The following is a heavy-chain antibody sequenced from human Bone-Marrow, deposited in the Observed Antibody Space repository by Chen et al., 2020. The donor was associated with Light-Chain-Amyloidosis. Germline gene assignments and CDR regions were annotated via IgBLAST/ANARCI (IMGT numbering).Heavy chain of an antibody. D-gene: IGHD5-12*01. CDR3: ARGGGSTIRRGGPDY. J-gene: IGHJ4*02. CDR2: INPSGGST. V-gene: IGHV1-46*01. CDR1: GYTFTSYY. Sequence: QVQLVQSGAEVKKPGASVKVSCKASGYTFTSYYMHWVRQAPGQGLEWMGIINPSGGSTSYAHKFQGRVTMTRDTSTSTVYMELSSLRSEDTAVYYCARGGGSTIRRGGPDYWGQGTLVTVSS.